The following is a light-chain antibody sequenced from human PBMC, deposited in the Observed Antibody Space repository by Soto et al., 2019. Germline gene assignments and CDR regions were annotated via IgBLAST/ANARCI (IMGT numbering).Light chain of an antibody. CDR1: QSVSSY. CDR3: QQRSNWPPGLT. Sequence: IGLTQAPATLSLSPGEGATLSCRASQSVSSYLAWYQQKPGQAPRLLIYDASNRATGIPARFSGSGSGTDFTLTISSLEPEDFAVYYCQQRSNWPPGLTFXAETKLDMK. V-gene: IGKV3-11*01. CDR2: DAS. J-gene: IGKJ4*01.